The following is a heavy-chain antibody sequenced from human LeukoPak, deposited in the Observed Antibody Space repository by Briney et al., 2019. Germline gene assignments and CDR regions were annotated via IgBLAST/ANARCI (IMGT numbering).Heavy chain of an antibody. Sequence: GGSLRLSCAASGFTFSGYEMNWVRQAPGKGLEWVSYISSSGSTIYYADSVKGRFTISRDNAKNSLYLQMNSLRAEDTAVYYCARVLVPWWEPDSGDAFDIWGQGTMVAVSS. CDR2: ISSSGSTI. V-gene: IGHV3-48*03. D-gene: IGHD2-15*01. CDR1: GFTFSGYE. CDR3: ARVLVPWWEPDSGDAFDI. J-gene: IGHJ3*02.